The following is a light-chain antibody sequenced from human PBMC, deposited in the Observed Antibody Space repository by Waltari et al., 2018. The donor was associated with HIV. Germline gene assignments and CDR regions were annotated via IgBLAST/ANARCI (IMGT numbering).Light chain of an antibody. V-gene: IGLV1-40*01. CDR2: ANS. J-gene: IGLJ3*02. CDR1: SPNIGAGYD. Sequence: QSVLTQPPSVSGAPGQRVTISCTGSSPNIGAGYDVHWYQQLPGTAPKLLMYANSNRPSGVPDRFSGSKSGTSASLAITGLQAEDEADYYCQSYDSSLSGSVFGGGTKLTV. CDR3: QSYDSSLSGSV.